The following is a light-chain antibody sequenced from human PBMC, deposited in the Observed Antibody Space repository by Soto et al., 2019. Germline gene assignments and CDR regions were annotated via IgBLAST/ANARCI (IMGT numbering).Light chain of an antibody. Sequence: DIQMTQSPSTLSASVGDRVTITCRASQSISSWLAWYQQKPGKAPKLLIYKASSLESGVPSRFSGSGSGTEFTLTISSLQPDDFATYYCQQCNSYSRTFGQETKVDIK. J-gene: IGKJ1*01. CDR1: QSISSW. CDR3: QQCNSYSRT. V-gene: IGKV1-5*03. CDR2: KAS.